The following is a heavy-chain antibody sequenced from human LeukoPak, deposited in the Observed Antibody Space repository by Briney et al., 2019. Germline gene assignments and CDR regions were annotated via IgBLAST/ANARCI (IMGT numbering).Heavy chain of an antibody. V-gene: IGHV3-7*01. J-gene: IGHJ3*02. Sequence: GGSLRLSCAASGFTFSTSWMTWVRQAPGKELEWLGNINEDGSVKNYVDSVKGRFTTSRDNAWNSLYLLMHGLRADDTAVYYCARDSGYNAFDIWGQGTMVTVPS. CDR1: GFTFSTSW. CDR3: ARDSGYNAFDI. D-gene: IGHD5-12*01. CDR2: INEDGSVK.